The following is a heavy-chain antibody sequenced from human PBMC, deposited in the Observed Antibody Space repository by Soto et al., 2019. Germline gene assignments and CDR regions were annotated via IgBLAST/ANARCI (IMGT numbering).Heavy chain of an antibody. CDR3: ARDRGYYYDSSGYGNYYYGMDV. D-gene: IGHD3-22*01. CDR2: IYYSGST. J-gene: IGHJ6*02. V-gene: IGHV4-30-4*01. CDR1: GGSISSGDYY. Sequence: QVQLQESGPGLVKPSQTLSLTCTVSGGSISSGDYYWSWIRQPPGKGLELIGYIYYSGSTYYNPSLKSRVTISVDTSKNQFSLKLSSVTAADTAVYYCARDRGYYYDSSGYGNYYYGMDVWGQGTTVTVSS.